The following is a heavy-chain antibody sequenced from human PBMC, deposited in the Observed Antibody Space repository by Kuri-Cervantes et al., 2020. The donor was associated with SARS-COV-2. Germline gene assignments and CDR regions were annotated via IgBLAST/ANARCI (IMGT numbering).Heavy chain of an antibody. CDR3: ARDSGSSFDY. D-gene: IGHD6-6*01. CDR1: GFTFSSYA. CDR2: ISYDGSNK. J-gene: IGHJ4*02. V-gene: IGHV3-30-3*01. Sequence: GGSLRLSCAASGFTFSSYAMHWVRQAPGKGLEWVAVISYDGSNKYYADSVKGRFTISRDNSKNTLYLQMNSLRAEDTAVYYCARDSGSSFDYWGQRTLVTVSS.